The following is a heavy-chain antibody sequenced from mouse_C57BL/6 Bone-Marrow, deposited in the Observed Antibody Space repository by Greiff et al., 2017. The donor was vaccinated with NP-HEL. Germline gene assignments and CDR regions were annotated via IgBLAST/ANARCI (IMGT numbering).Heavy chain of an antibody. CDR3: ARDYGSSPDY. CDR1: GYTFTSYW. CDR2: IYPSDSET. V-gene: IGHV1-61*01. Sequence: VQLQQPGAELVRPGSSVKLSCKASGYTFTSYWMDWVKQRPGQGLEWIGNIYPSDSETHYNQKFKDKATLTVDKSSSTAYMQLSSLTSEDSAVYYCARDYGSSPDYWGQGTTLTVSS. D-gene: IGHD1-1*01. J-gene: IGHJ2*01.